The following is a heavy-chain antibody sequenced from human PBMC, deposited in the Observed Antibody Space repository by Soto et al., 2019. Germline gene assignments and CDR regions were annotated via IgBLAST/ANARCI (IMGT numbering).Heavy chain of an antibody. CDR1: GYTFTSYD. D-gene: IGHD3-3*01. CDR2: MNPSSGNT. CDR3: ARGLGTDVDYDFWSGSNWFDP. J-gene: IGHJ5*02. Sequence: GASVKVSCKASGYTFTSYDINWVRQATGQGLEWMGWMNPSSGNTGYAQKFQGRVTMTRNTSISTAYMELSSLRSEDTAVYYCARGLGTDVDYDFWSGSNWFDPWGQGTLVTVSS. V-gene: IGHV1-8*01.